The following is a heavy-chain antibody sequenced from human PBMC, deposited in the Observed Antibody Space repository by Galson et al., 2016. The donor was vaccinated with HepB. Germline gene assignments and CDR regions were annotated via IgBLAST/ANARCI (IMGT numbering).Heavy chain of an antibody. V-gene: IGHV3-74*01. D-gene: IGHD4-17*01. Sequence: SLRLSCAASGFAFGSHWMHWVRQVPGKGLVWVSRINSDGTISNYADSVKGRFTISRDNAKNTLYLQMNSLRAEDTAVYYCTGPAGPTEHYFDYWGQGTPVTASS. CDR1: GFAFGSHW. CDR2: INSDGTIS. CDR3: TGPAGPTEHYFDY. J-gene: IGHJ4*02.